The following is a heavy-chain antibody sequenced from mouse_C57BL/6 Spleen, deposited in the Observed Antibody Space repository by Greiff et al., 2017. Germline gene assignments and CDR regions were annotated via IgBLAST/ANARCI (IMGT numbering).Heavy chain of an antibody. D-gene: IGHD2-3*01. V-gene: IGHV1-5*01. CDR1: GYTFTSYW. CDR2: IYPGNSDT. J-gene: IGHJ4*01. CDR3: TRSGDGPYYAMDY. Sequence: VQLQESGTVLARPGASVKMSCKTSGYTFTSYWMHWVKQRPGQGLEWIGAIYPGNSDTSYNQKFKGKAKLTAVTSASTAYMELSSLTNEDSAVYYCTRSGDGPYYAMDYWGQGTSVTVSS.